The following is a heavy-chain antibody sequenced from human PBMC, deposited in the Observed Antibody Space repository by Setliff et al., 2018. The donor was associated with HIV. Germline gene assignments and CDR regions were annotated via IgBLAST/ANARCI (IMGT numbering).Heavy chain of an antibody. V-gene: IGHV3-21*04. CDR1: GFTFSSYS. CDR3: VKVSRGTVVRGVILVGYFDY. J-gene: IGHJ4*02. Sequence: GGSLRLSCTASGFTFSSYSMNWVRQAPGKGLEWVSSISSGSSYIYYPDSVKGRFTISRDNSKNTLYLQMSSLRVEDTAVYYCVKVSRGTVVRGVILVGYFDYWGQGTLVTVSS. CDR2: ISSGSSYI. D-gene: IGHD3-10*02.